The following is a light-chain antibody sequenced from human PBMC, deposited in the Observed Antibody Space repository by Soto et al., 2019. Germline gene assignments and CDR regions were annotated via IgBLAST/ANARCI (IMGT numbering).Light chain of an antibody. CDR3: QHYNSYSEA. J-gene: IGKJ1*01. V-gene: IGKV1-33*01. CDR2: HAS. Sequence: DIQMTQSPSSLSASIGDRVTITCQASQNITNNLSWYQQKPGKAPNLLIYHASKLAKGVTSRFSGSGSGTDLSFIITSLQREDLATYYCQHYNSYSEAFGQGTKVDIK. CDR1: QNITNN.